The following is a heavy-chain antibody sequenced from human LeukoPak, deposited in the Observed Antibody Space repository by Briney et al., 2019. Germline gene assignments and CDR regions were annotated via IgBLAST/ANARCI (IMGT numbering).Heavy chain of an antibody. J-gene: IGHJ6*03. CDR3: ARDGNYGGYYYYYYMEV. Sequence: GASVKVSCKASAYTFTSYGIRWVRQAPGQGLEWMGWISAYNGNTNYAQKLQGRVTMTTDTSTSTAHMELRSLRSDDTAVYYCARDGNYGGYYYYYYMEVWGKGTTVTVSS. CDR1: AYTFTSYG. D-gene: IGHD1-7*01. CDR2: ISAYNGNT. V-gene: IGHV1-18*01.